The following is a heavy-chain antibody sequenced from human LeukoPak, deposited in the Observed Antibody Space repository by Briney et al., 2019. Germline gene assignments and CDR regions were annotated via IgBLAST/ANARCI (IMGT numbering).Heavy chain of an antibody. CDR2: IYYSGTT. J-gene: IGHJ5*02. V-gene: IGHV4-59*01. CDR1: CGSISHYY. D-gene: IGHD6-19*01. CDR3: AGASSSDSGWYKGFAP. Sequence: SETLSLTCTVSCGSISHYYWSWLRQPPGKGLEWIGYIYYSGTTNYNPSLKSRVTISVDTSKHQFSLNLSSVTSAHTAVYYRAGASSSDSGWYKGFAPWGQGTLVTVSS.